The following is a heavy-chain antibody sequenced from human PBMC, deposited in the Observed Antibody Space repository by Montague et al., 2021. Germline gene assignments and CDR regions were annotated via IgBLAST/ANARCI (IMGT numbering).Heavy chain of an antibody. D-gene: IGHD3-10*01. CDR3: ARDSPVVEPWVGEHKGAFDI. CDR2: VYKRGDT. Sequence: SETLSPTCVVSGDSISSYEYYWTWIRQPAGRGLEWIGRVYKRGDTNTNPSLRSRLTLSVDTSKNHLSLTLTSVTAADTAVYFCARDSPVVEPWVGEHKGAFDIWGQGTMVTVPS. CDR1: GDSISSYEYY. V-gene: IGHV4-4*07. J-gene: IGHJ3*02.